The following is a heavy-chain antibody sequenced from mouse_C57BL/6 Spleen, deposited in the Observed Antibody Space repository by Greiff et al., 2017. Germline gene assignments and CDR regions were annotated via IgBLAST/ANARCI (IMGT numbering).Heavy chain of an antibody. V-gene: IGHV1-26*01. CDR2: INPNNGGT. J-gene: IGHJ4*01. Sequence: VQLQQSGPELVKPGASVKISCKASGYTFTDYYMNWVKQSHGKSLEWIGDINPNNGGTSYNQKFKGKATLTVDKSSSTAYMELRSLTSEDSAVYYCARRGQLRLDYYAMDYWGQGTSVTVSS. CDR3: ARRGQLRLDYYAMDY. D-gene: IGHD3-2*02. CDR1: GYTFTDYY.